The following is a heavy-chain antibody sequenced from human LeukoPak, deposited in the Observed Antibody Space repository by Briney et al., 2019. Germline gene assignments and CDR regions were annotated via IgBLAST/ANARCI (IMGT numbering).Heavy chain of an antibody. V-gene: IGHV1-69*04. Sequence: SVKVSCKASGGTFSSYAISWVRQAPGQGLEWMGRIIPIFGIANYAQKFQGRVTITADKSTSTAYMELSSLRSEDTAVYYCARGSPTGTEWYFDYWGQGTLVTVS. D-gene: IGHD1-14*01. J-gene: IGHJ4*02. CDR3: ARGSPTGTEWYFDY. CDR2: IIPIFGIA. CDR1: GGTFSSYA.